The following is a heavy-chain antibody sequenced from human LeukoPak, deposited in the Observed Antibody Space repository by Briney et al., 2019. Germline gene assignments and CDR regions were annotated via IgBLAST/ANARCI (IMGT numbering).Heavy chain of an antibody. CDR1: GFTFSSYA. Sequence: PGGSLRLSCAASGFTFSSYAMHGVRQAPGKGLEWVAVISYDGSNKYYADSVKGRFTISRDNSKNTLYLQMNSLRAEDTAVYYCARDEFYYYDSSLMSPLYWGQGTLVTVSS. V-gene: IGHV3-30-3*01. CDR3: ARDEFYYYDSSLMSPLY. CDR2: ISYDGSNK. D-gene: IGHD3-22*01. J-gene: IGHJ4*02.